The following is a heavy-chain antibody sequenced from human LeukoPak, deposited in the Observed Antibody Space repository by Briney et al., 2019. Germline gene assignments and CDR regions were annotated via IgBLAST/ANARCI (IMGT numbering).Heavy chain of an antibody. J-gene: IGHJ5*02. CDR2: MNPNSGNT. D-gene: IGHD2-15*01. CDR1: GYTFTSYD. V-gene: IGHV1-8*01. Sequence: ASVKVSCKASGYTFTSYDINWVRQATGQGLEWMGWMNPNSGNTGYAQKLQGRVTMTRNTSISTAYMELSSLRSEDTAVYYCARGRGRLLLHNWFDPWGQGTLVTVPS. CDR3: ARGRGRLLLHNWFDP.